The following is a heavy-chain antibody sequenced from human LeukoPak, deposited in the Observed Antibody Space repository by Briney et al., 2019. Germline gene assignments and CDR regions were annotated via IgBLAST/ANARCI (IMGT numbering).Heavy chain of an antibody. Sequence: SVKVSCKASGGTFSSYAISWVRQAPGQGLEWMGGIIPIFGTANYAQKFQGRVTITADKSTSTAYMELSSLRSEDTAVYYCASSAGAEYFRHWGQGTLVTVSS. CDR2: IIPIFGTA. V-gene: IGHV1-69*06. D-gene: IGHD2-15*01. CDR3: ASSAGAEYFRH. CDR1: GGTFSSYA. J-gene: IGHJ1*01.